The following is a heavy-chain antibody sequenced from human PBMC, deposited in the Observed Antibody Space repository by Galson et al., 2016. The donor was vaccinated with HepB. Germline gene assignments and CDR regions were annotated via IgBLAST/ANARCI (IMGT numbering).Heavy chain of an antibody. D-gene: IGHD2-21*01. CDR3: AAYLGV. J-gene: IGHJ6*02. CDR1: GFTLSNYW. CDR2: IKSDGSST. Sequence: SLRLSCAASGFTLSNYWMDWVRQAPGKGLVWVSRIKSDGSSTSYVDSVKGRFTISRDNAKNMLYLQMNSLRAEDTAVYYCAAYLGVWGQGTTVTVSS. V-gene: IGHV3-74*01.